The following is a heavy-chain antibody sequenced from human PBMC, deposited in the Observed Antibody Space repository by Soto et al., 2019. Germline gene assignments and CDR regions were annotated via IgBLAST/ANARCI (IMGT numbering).Heavy chain of an antibody. CDR1: GLTFSISW. CDR2: INPAGNVQ. Sequence: VQLVESGGGLVQPGESLRLSCTASGLTFSISWMTWVRQAPGEGLEWVSNINPAGNVQHYADSVKERFTISRDNAKNSLFLQMSGLRVEDTAVYYCVTANTPSGFDMWGQGTMVTVSS. CDR3: VTANTPSGFDM. V-gene: IGHV3-7*01. J-gene: IGHJ3*02.